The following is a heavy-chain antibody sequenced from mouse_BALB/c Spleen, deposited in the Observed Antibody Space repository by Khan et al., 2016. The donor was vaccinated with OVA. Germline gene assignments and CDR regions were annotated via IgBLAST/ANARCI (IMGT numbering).Heavy chain of an antibody. V-gene: IGHV1S137*01. D-gene: IGHD1-3*01. Sequence: QVRLQQSGAELVRPGVSVKLSCKGSGYTFTDFAMHWVKQSHAKSLEWIGVISTYYGDATYNQKFKGKATMTVDKSSSTASMELARLTSDDSAIYYCARGSGNSRFAYWGQGTLVTVSA. CDR1: GYTFTDFA. J-gene: IGHJ3*01. CDR3: ARGSGNSRFAY. CDR2: ISTYYGDA.